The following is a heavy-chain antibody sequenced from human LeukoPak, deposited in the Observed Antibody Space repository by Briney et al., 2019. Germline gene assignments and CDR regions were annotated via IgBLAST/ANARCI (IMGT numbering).Heavy chain of an antibody. CDR3: ARDVDDWYSGYDGQYYFDY. CDR2: ITSSSTYM. J-gene: IGHJ4*02. Sequence: GGSLRLSCAASGFTFNSYNMNWVRQAPGKGLEWVSSITSSSTYMYYADSVKGRFTISRDNARNSLYLQMNSLRAEDTAVYYCARDVDDWYSGYDGQYYFDYWGQGTLVTVSS. CDR1: GFTFNSYN. V-gene: IGHV3-21*01. D-gene: IGHD5-12*01.